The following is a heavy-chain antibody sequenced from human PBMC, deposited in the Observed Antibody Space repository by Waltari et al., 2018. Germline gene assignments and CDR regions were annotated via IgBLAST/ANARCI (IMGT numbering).Heavy chain of an antibody. CDR3: AKVPYNDFWTGYFFFDL. CDR2: ITGDGDNT. D-gene: IGHD3-3*01. J-gene: IGHJ4*02. Sequence: EVQLVGSGGGSVQSGGSLRLSCEGSGFSFSNYAMSWVRQAPGKGLEWVSSITGDGDNTYDADSVRGRFTISRDNSKNTLSLQMNSLRAEDTATYYCAKVPYNDFWTGYFFFDLWGQGTLVSVSS. V-gene: IGHV3-23*04. CDR1: GFSFSNYA.